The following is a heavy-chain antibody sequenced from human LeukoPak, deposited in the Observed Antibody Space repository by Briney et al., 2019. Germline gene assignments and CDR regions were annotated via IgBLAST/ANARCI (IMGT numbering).Heavy chain of an antibody. Sequence: SETLSLTCTVSGGSISSGDYYWSWIRQPPGKGLEWIGYIYYSGSTYYNPSLKSRVTISVDTSKNQFSLKLSSVTAADTAVYYCARVDENKHSGGMDVWGQVTTVTVSS. CDR3: ARVDENKHSGGMDV. V-gene: IGHV4-30-4*01. CDR2: IYYSGST. CDR1: GGSISSGDYY. D-gene: IGHD1/OR15-1a*01. J-gene: IGHJ6*02.